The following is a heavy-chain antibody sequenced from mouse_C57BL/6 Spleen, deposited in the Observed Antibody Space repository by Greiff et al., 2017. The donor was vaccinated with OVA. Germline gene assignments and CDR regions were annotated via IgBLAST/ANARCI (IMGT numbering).Heavy chain of an antibody. D-gene: IGHD1-1*01. CDR3: ARFITKGYYAMDY. Sequence: VKLQESGAELVRPGTSVKVSCKASGYAFTNYLIEWVKQRPGQGLEWIGVINPGSGGTNYNEKFKGKATLTADKSSSTAYMQLSSLTSEDSAVYFCARFITKGYYAMDYWGQGTSVTVSS. V-gene: IGHV1-54*01. CDR1: GYAFTNYL. J-gene: IGHJ4*01. CDR2: INPGSGGT.